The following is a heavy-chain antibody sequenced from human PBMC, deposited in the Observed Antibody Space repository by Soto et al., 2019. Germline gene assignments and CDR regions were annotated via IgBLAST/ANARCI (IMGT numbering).Heavy chain of an antibody. J-gene: IGHJ6*03. D-gene: IGHD2-2*01. Sequence: GGXLRLSCAASGFTFSSYSMNWVRQAPGKGLEWVSYISSSSSTIYYADSVEGRFTIARNNAKNSLYLQMNSLRAEDTAVYYCARAIKRLVVPRRYMDVWGTETTVTVSS. CDR2: ISSSSSTI. V-gene: IGHV3-48*01. CDR3: ARAIKRLVVPRRYMDV. CDR1: GFTFSSYS.